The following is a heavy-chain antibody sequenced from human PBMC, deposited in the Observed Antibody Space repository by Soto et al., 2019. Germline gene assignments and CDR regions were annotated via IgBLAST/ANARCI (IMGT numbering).Heavy chain of an antibody. Sequence: SETLSLTCTVSGGSISSYYWSWIRQPPGKGLEWVGYIYYTGSTNYNPSLKSRVTISLDTSKNQFSLKLSSVTAADTAVYYCARGGRWLVDAFDIWGQGTMVTVSS. J-gene: IGHJ3*02. CDR1: GGSISSYY. CDR3: ARGGRWLVDAFDI. V-gene: IGHV4-59*01. CDR2: IYYTGST. D-gene: IGHD5-12*01.